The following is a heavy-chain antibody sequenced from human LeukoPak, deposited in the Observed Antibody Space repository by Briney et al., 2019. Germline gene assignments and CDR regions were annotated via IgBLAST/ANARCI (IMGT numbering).Heavy chain of an antibody. V-gene: IGHV5-51*01. CDR1: GYSFTTYW. CDR2: IYPGDPDT. Sequence: GESLKISCKGSGYSFTTYWIAWVRQMPGKGLERMGIIYPGDPDTRYSPSFQGQVTISADKSISTAFLQWSSLKASDTAMYYCARQQVAYYYYYGMDVWGKGTTVTVSS. CDR3: ARQQVAYYYYYGMDV. J-gene: IGHJ6*04. D-gene: IGHD2-15*01.